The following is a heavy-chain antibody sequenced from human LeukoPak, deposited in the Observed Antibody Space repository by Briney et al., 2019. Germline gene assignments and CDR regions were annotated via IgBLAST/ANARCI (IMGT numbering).Heavy chain of an antibody. CDR2: ITHIGGNT. Sequence: PGGSLRLSCAASGFTFSSHAMSWVRQAPGKGLEWVSAITHIGGNTYYADSVKGRFTISRYNSKNTLYMQMNSLRAEDTAVYYCAKTGPIYSYSMYYFNYWGQGTLVTVSS. V-gene: IGHV3-23*01. CDR3: AKTGPIYSYSMYYFNY. CDR1: GFTFSSHA. D-gene: IGHD5-18*01. J-gene: IGHJ4*02.